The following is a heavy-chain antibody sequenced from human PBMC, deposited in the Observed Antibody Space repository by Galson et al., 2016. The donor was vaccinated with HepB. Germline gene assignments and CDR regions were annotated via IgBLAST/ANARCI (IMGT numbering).Heavy chain of an antibody. CDR3: ARETTIWGNGFQY. V-gene: IGHV3-43*01. J-gene: IGHJ4*02. CDR2: VSWDATTI. D-gene: IGHD4-23*01. CDR1: GFTFDDYT. Sequence: SLRLSCAASGFTFDDYTMHWVRQAPGKGLEWVSLVSWDATTIYYADSVKGRFTISRDNSKNSLYLQMNRLTPEDTALYYCARETTIWGNGFQYWGQGTLVTVSS.